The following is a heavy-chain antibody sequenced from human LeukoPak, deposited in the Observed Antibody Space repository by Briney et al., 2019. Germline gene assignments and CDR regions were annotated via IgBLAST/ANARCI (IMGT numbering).Heavy chain of an antibody. CDR3: ASSIMITFWGVIAFDY. CDR1: GYTFTSYG. D-gene: IGHD3-16*02. Sequence: ASVNVSRKASGYTFTSYGISWVRQAPGQGLEWMGWISAYNGNTNYAQKLQGRVTMTTDTSTSTAYMELRSLRSDDTAVYYCASSIMITFWGVIAFDYWGQGTLVTVSS. J-gene: IGHJ4*02. V-gene: IGHV1-18*01. CDR2: ISAYNGNT.